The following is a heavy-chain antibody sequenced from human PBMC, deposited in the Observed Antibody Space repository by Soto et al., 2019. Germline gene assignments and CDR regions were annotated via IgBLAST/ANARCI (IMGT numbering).Heavy chain of an antibody. J-gene: IGHJ4*02. CDR3: ARGKRQTMVTPGYYFDY. D-gene: IGHD5-18*01. CDR1: GGSISSYY. CDR2: IYYSGST. V-gene: IGHV4-59*01. Sequence: SETLSLTCTVSGGSISSYYWSWIRQPPGKGLEWIGYIYYSGSTNYNPSLKSRVTISVDTSKNQFSLKLSSVTAADTAVYYCARGKRQTMVTPGYYFDYWGQGTLVTVSS.